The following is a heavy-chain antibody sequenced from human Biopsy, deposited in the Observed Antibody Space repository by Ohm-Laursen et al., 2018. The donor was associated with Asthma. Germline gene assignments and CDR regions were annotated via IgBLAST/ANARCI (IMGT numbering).Heavy chain of an antibody. D-gene: IGHD3-22*01. V-gene: IGHV3-30*07. J-gene: IGHJ4*02. CDR2: ISKDASTQ. Sequence: SLRLSCAASGFSFSNFAIHWVRQAPGKGLEWVGVISKDASTQDYADSVKGRFTMARDNSKNTLDLQMNSLRAEDTAVYYCARDPAGYYYFDYWGQGTLVTVSS. CDR1: GFSFSNFA. CDR3: ARDPAGYYYFDY.